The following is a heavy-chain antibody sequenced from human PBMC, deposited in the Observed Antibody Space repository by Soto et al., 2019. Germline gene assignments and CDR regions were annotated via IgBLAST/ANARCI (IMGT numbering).Heavy chain of an antibody. D-gene: IGHD2-21*02. CDR1: GFSFNTSG. Sequence: GGSLRLSCAASGFSFNTSGIHWVRQAPGKGLEWVAVIAFDGSQEFYGDSVRDRLTISRENSKKTLFLQMKSLTPEDTAVYYCATKVRVTNYLYYGMDVWGQGTTVTVSS. J-gene: IGHJ6*02. CDR2: IAFDGSQE. V-gene: IGHV3-30*03. CDR3: ATKVRVTNYLYYGMDV.